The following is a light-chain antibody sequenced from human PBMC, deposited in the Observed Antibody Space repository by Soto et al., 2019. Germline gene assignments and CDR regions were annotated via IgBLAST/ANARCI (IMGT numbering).Light chain of an antibody. CDR3: QSYDRGLSSPI. CDR1: SSNIGARYD. CDR2: GNI. J-gene: IGLJ2*01. Sequence: QSALTQPPSVSGAPGQRVTISCTGSSSNIGARYDVHWYQCLPGTAPQLLIYGNINRPSGVPDRFSGSKSGTSASLAITGLQADDEADYYCQSYDRGLSSPIFGGGTKLTVL. V-gene: IGLV1-40*01.